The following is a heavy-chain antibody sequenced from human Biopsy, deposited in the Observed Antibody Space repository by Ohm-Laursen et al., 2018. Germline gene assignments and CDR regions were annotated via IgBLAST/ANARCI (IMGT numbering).Heavy chain of an antibody. CDR3: ARLNSGTYDASDL. Sequence: SLRLSCTASGFAFNLYEMNWVRQAPGKGMEWISYIYGGGSPVSYADSVKGRFTISRDNAQNSLYLHMNRLRAEDTAVYYCARLNSGTYDASDLWGQGTMVIVSS. D-gene: IGHD1-26*01. J-gene: IGHJ3*01. CDR2: IYGGGSPV. CDR1: GFAFNLYE. V-gene: IGHV3-48*03.